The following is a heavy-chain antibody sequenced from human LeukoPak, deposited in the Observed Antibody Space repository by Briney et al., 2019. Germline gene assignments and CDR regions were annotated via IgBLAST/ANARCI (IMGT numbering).Heavy chain of an antibody. CDR1: GYTFTSYG. D-gene: IGHD6-19*01. J-gene: IGHJ6*03. Sequence: SVKVSCKASGYTFTSYGISWVRQAPGQGLEWMGGIIPIFGTANHAQKFQGRVTITADKSTSTAYMELSSLRSEDTAVYYCSLLAGRGHYYYYYYMDVWGKGTTVTVSS. V-gene: IGHV1-69*06. CDR2: IIPIFGTA. CDR3: SLLAGRGHYYYYYYMDV.